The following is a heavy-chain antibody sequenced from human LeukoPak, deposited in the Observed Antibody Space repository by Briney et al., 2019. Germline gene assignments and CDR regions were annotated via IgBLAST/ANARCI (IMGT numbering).Heavy chain of an antibody. CDR2: ISYDGSNK. CDR1: GFTFSSYA. Sequence: PGGSLRLSCAASGFTFSSYAMHWVRQAPGKGLEWVAVISYDGSNKYYADSVKGRFTISRDNSKNTLYLQMNSLRAGDTAVYYCAKVSVDTAMEYYYYMDVWGKGTTVTVSS. CDR3: AKVSVDTAMEYYYYMDV. J-gene: IGHJ6*03. D-gene: IGHD5-18*01. V-gene: IGHV3-30-3*01.